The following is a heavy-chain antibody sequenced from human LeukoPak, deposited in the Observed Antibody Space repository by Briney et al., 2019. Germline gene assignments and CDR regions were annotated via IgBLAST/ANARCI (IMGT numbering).Heavy chain of an antibody. Sequence: ASVKVSCKASGYTFTSYCISWVRQAPGQGLEGMGWISAYNGNTNYAQKLQGRVTMTTDTSTSTAYMELRSLRSDDTAVYYCARAVGYCSGGSCFHHFDSWGQGTLVTVSS. J-gene: IGHJ4*02. V-gene: IGHV1-18*01. CDR3: ARAVGYCSGGSCFHHFDS. CDR1: GYTFTSYC. D-gene: IGHD2-15*01. CDR2: ISAYNGNT.